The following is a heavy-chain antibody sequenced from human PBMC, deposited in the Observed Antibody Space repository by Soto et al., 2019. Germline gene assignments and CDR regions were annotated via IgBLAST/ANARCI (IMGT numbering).Heavy chain of an antibody. V-gene: IGHV1-69*01. CDR2: ITPMFGIA. CDR3: ASDRHHSGFED. J-gene: IGHJ4*02. CDR1: GGSFSNYA. Sequence: QVHLVQSGAEVKKPGSSVRVSCKASGGSFSNYAVTWVRQAPGQRLEWMGGITPMFGIANYAQKFQGRVMLTADESTGTAYMELSSLRSDDTATYYCASDRHHSGFEDWGQGTLVTVSS.